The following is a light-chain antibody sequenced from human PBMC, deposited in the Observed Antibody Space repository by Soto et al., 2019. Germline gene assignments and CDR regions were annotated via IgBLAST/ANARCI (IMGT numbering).Light chain of an antibody. CDR2: AAS. CDR3: QQLNNYPWT. V-gene: IGKV1-9*01. CDR1: QGISSY. Sequence: DLQMTQSPSFLSASVGDRVTITCRASQGISSYLAWSQQKPGKAPKVLIYAASTLQSGVPSRFSGSGSGTEFTLTISSLQPEDFATYYCQQLNNYPWTFGQGTKVEIK. J-gene: IGKJ1*01.